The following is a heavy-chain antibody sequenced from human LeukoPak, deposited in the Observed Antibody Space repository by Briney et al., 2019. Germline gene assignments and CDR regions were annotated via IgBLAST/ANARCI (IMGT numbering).Heavy chain of an antibody. V-gene: IGHV3-21*01. J-gene: IGHJ4*02. CDR2: ISSSSYI. Sequence: PGGSLRLSCAASGFTFSSYRMNWVRQAPGKGLEWVSSISSSSYIYYADSVKGRFTISRDNAKNSLYLQMNSLRAEDTAVYYCARGLTYYYDSSGYDLDYWGQGTLVTVSS. D-gene: IGHD3-22*01. CDR3: ARGLTYYYDSSGYDLDY. CDR1: GFTFSSYR.